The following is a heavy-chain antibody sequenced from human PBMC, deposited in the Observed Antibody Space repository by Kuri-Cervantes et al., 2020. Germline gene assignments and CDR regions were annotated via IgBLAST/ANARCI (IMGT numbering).Heavy chain of an antibody. CDR2: ISGSGGSK. CDR1: GFTFSSYA. CDR3: ARDYYDSSGYYYAYYFDY. D-gene: IGHD3-22*01. Sequence: GEPLKISCAASGFTFSSYAMSWVRQAPGKGLEWVSAISGSGGSKYYADSVKGRFTISRDNSKNTLYLQMNSLRAEDTAVYYCARDYYDSSGYYYAYYFDYWGQGTLVTVSS. V-gene: IGHV3-23*01. J-gene: IGHJ4*02.